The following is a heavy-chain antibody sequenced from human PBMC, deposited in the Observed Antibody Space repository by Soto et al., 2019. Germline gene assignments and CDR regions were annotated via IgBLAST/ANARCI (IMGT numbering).Heavy chain of an antibody. J-gene: IGHJ4*02. CDR3: ARVPRLYSSSWYGFDY. CDR2: INHSGST. D-gene: IGHD6-13*01. CDR1: GGSFSGYY. V-gene: IGHV4-34*01. Sequence: SETLSLTCAVYGGSFSGYYWSWIRQPPGKGLEWIGEINHSGSTNYNPSLKSRVTISVDTSKNQFSLKLSSVTAADTAVYYCARVPRLYSSSWYGFDYWGQGTLVTVSS.